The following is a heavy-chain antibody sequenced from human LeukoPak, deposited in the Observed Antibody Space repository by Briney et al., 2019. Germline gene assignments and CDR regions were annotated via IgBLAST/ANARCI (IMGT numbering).Heavy chain of an antibody. CDR1: GFTFSNYG. J-gene: IGHJ4*02. V-gene: IGHV3-30*18. Sequence: PGGSLRLSCATSGFTFSNYGMHWVRQAPGKGLEWVTVVSYEGKSQYYADSVRGRFTISRDNSKNTLYLQMNSLRGEDAAVYYCAKDGTAQISTWYDYWGQGTLVTVSS. CDR3: AKDGTAQISTWYDY. D-gene: IGHD6-13*01. CDR2: VSYEGKSQ.